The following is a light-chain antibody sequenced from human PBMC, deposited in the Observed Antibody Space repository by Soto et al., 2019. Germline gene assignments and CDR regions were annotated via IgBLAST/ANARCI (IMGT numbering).Light chain of an antibody. V-gene: IGKV3-11*01. Sequence: EIVLTQSPGALSLSAGERTTLSSRASQRVDDSHLAWYQLRPGQAPRLLIYDASNRATGIPARLSGSGSGTDFTLTISSLEPEEFAVYYCQQRSNSITCGQGTRLEIK. CDR1: QRVDDSH. CDR3: QQRSNSIT. CDR2: DAS. J-gene: IGKJ5*01.